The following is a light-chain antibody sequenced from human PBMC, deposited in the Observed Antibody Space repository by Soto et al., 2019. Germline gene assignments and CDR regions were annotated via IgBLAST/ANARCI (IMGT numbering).Light chain of an antibody. CDR1: SSNIGSKT. CDR3: AAWDDTLNGWV. Sequence: QSVLTQPPSASGIPGQRVTISCSGSSSNIGSKTVNWYQQLPGTAPKVVIYSSNQRPSGVPDRFSGSKSGTSGSLAISGLQSEDEADYYCAAWDDTLNGWVFGGWTKLTVL. CDR2: SSN. J-gene: IGLJ3*02. V-gene: IGLV1-44*01.